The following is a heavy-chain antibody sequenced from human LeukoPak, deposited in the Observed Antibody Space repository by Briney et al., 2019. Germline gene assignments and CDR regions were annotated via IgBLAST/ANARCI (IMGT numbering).Heavy chain of an antibody. CDR1: GASFSGYY. CDR2: INHSGST. CDR3: ARVVIAARAYDF. V-gene: IGHV4-34*01. D-gene: IGHD6-6*01. Sequence: SETLSLTCAVYGASFSGYYWSWIRQPPGKGLEWIGEINHSGSTNYNPSLKSRVTISADASKNQFSLKLSSVTAADTAVYYCARVVIAARAYDFWGQGTLVTVSS. J-gene: IGHJ4*02.